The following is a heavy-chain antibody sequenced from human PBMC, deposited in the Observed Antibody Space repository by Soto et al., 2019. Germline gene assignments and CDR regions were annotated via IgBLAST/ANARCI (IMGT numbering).Heavy chain of an antibody. CDR3: ARHPQYCISTSCNDAFDI. CDR2: IYPGDTDT. V-gene: IGHV5-51*01. CDR1: GDSFTSYW. J-gene: IGHJ3*02. D-gene: IGHD2-2*01. Sequence: PGESLKISCKGSGDSFTSYWIGWGRQMPGKGMEWKGIIYPGDTDTRYSQSFQGQVTISADKAISTAYLQWSSLKASDTAMYYCARHPQYCISTSCNDAFDIWGQGTMVTVSS.